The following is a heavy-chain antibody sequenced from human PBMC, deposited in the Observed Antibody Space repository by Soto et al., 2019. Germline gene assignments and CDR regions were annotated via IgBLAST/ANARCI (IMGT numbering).Heavy chain of an antibody. CDR3: ARHKNGDYVSDAFDI. V-gene: IGHV4-39*01. D-gene: IGHD4-17*01. J-gene: IGHJ3*02. Sequence: QLQLQESGPGLVKPSETLSLTCTVSGGSISSSSYYWGWIRQPPGKGLEWIGSIYYSGSTYYNPSLKRRVTISVDTSKNQFSLKLSSVTAADTAVYYCARHKNGDYVSDAFDIWGQGTMVTVSS. CDR1: GGSISSSSYY. CDR2: IYYSGST.